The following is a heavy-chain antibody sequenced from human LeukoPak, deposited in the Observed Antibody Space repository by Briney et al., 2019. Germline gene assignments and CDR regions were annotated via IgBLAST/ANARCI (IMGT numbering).Heavy chain of an antibody. J-gene: IGHJ4*02. Sequence: PSETLSLTCAVSGGSISSGGYSWSWIRQPPGKGLEWIGCIYHSGSTYYNPSLKSRVTISVDRSKNQFSLKLSSVTAADTAVYYCARSYSGYDFTYFDYWGQGTLVTVSS. D-gene: IGHD5-12*01. CDR3: ARSYSGYDFTYFDY. CDR2: IYHSGST. V-gene: IGHV4-30-2*01. CDR1: GGSISSGGYS.